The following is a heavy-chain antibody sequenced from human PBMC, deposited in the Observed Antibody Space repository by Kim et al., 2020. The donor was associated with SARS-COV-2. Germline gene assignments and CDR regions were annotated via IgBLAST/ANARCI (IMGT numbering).Heavy chain of an antibody. CDR3: ATIFGVIVYASFDI. CDR1: GASISSYF. CDR2: ISNNGNT. V-gene: IGHV4-59*08. D-gene: IGHD3-3*01. J-gene: IGHJ3*02. Sequence: SETLSLTCTVSGASISSYFWSWIRQPPGKRLEWIGYISNNGNTNYNPSLKSRVTISRDTYKNQFSLDLRSVTAADTAVYYCATIFGVIVYASFDIWDQG.